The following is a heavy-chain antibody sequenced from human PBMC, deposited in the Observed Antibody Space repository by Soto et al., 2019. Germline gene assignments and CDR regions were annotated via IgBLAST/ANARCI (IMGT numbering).Heavy chain of an antibody. J-gene: IGHJ3*02. Sequence: LSLTCTVSGDSISSYFWTWIRQSPGKGLQWIGYIHYSGNTNYNPSLKSRVTMSVDTSKHQFSLRLTSVTAADTAVYYCARMNQLAPKRNAFDIWGQGTMVTVSS. CDR1: GDSISSYF. D-gene: IGHD1-1*01. CDR3: ARMNQLAPKRNAFDI. V-gene: IGHV4-59*01. CDR2: IHYSGNT.